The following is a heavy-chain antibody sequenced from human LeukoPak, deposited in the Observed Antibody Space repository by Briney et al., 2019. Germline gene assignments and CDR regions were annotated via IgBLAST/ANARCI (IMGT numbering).Heavy chain of an antibody. V-gene: IGHV1-18*01. CDR3: AKDHDFDFDN. CDR2: IGAYNGNT. J-gene: IGHJ4*02. Sequence: ASVKVSCKASGYTFSRNGISWVRQAPGQGLEWMGWIGAYNGNTKYVQKFQGRVTMTTDTSTSTAYVELRSLRSDGTAVYYCAKDHDFDFDNWGQGTLVTVSS. CDR1: GYTFSRNG. D-gene: IGHD3-3*01.